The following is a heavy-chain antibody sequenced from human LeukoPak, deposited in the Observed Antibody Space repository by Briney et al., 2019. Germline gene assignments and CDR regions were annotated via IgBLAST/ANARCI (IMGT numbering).Heavy chain of an antibody. D-gene: IGHD3-9*01. V-gene: IGHV3-23*01. Sequence: GGSLRLSCAASGFTFSSYAMSWVRQAPGKGLEWVSAISGSGGSTYYADSVKGRFTISRDNSKNTLYLQMNSLRAEDMAVYYCAKDGRYYDILTGYRSYYFDYWGQGTLVTVSS. CDR2: ISGSGGST. CDR1: GFTFSSYA. J-gene: IGHJ4*02. CDR3: AKDGRYYDILTGYRSYYFDY.